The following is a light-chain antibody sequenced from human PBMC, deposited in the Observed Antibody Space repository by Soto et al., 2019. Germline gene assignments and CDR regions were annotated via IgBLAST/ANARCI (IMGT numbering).Light chain of an antibody. CDR2: AAS. J-gene: IGKJ5*01. CDR1: QNINNY. V-gene: IGKV1-33*01. CDR3: QHYENPPT. Sequence: DIQMTQSPSFLSASVGDRVTITCQASQNINNYLTWYQQKPGRAPRLLIYAASTLQAGVPSRFRGSGSGTDFTFTISRLQPEDIATYYCQHYENPPTFGQGTRLEIK.